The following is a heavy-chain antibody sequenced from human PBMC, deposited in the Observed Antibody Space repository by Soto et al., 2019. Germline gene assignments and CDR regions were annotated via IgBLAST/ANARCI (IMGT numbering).Heavy chain of an antibody. CDR1: GGTFSSYA. V-gene: IGHV1-69*01. J-gene: IGHJ3*02. CDR2: IIPIFGTV. D-gene: IGHD3-3*01. Sequence: QVQLVQSGAEVKKPGSSVKVSCKASGGTFSSYAISWVRQAPGQGLEWMGGIIPIFGTVNYAQKFQGRVTITADESTSTAYMELSSLRSEDTAVYYCARGVPFGESPESAFDIWGQGTMVTVSS. CDR3: ARGVPFGESPESAFDI.